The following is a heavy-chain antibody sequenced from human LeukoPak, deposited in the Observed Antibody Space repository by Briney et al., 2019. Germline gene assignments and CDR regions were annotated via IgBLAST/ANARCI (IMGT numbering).Heavy chain of an antibody. CDR2: ISWNSGST. D-gene: IGHD3-10*01. CDR3: ARSMVRISMIRGVTFSTGHGFGI. CDR1: GFTSDEYA. Sequence: GGSLRLSCAASGFTSDEYAMHWVRQAPGKGLEWVSGISWNSGSTGYADSVKGRFTISRDNSKNTLYLQMNSLRAEDTAVYYCARSMVRISMIRGVTFSTGHGFGIWGQGTMVTVSS. V-gene: IGHV3-9*02. J-gene: IGHJ3*02.